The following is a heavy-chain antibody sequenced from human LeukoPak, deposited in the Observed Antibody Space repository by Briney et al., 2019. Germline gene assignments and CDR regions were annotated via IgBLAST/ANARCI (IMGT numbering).Heavy chain of an antibody. Sequence: ASVKVSCRASGFIFSNFDFNWVRQAPGHGLEWLGWLNPITGDTGYARQFQGRITMTRDTSTSTLYMELTSLRPEDTAVYYCVRDEEGVAIGVNFWFDPWGQGTLVTVSS. D-gene: IGHD3-10*01. J-gene: IGHJ5*02. CDR2: LNPITGDT. V-gene: IGHV1-8*01. CDR1: GFIFSNFD. CDR3: VRDEEGVAIGVNFWFDP.